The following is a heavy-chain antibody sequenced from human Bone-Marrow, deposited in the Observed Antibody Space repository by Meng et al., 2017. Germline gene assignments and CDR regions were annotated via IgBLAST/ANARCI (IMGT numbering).Heavy chain of an antibody. J-gene: IGHJ6*02. CDR1: GFTFDDYA. D-gene: IGHD3-10*01. Sequence: SLKISCAASGFTFDDYAMHWVRQAPGKGLEWVSGISWNSGSIGYADSVKGRFTISRENAKNSLYLQMNSLRAEDTAVYYCARDHAWFGETYAMDVWGQGTTVTVSS. CDR3: ARDHAWFGETYAMDV. CDR2: ISWNSGSI. V-gene: IGHV3-9*01.